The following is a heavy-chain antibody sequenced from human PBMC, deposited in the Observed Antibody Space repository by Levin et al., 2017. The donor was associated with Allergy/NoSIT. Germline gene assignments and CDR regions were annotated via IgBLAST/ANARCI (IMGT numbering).Heavy chain of an antibody. Sequence: ESLKISCAVYGGSFSGYYWSWIRQPPGKGLEWIGEINHSGSTNYNPSLKSRVTISVDTSKNQFSLKLSSVTAADTAVYYCASTPQLVPYYYYYGMDVWGQGTTVTVSS. CDR2: INHSGST. V-gene: IGHV4-34*01. J-gene: IGHJ6*02. CDR3: ASTPQLVPYYYYYGMDV. D-gene: IGHD6-6*01. CDR1: GGSFSGYY.